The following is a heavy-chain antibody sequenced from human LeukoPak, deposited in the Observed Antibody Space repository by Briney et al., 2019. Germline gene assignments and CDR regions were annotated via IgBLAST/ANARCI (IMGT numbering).Heavy chain of an antibody. CDR2: IYYSGNT. CDR3: AKSVDGGNSPFDY. CDR1: GYSISSSNW. J-gene: IGHJ4*02. D-gene: IGHD4-23*01. V-gene: IGHV4-28*01. Sequence: SDTLSLTRAVSGYSISSSNWWGWIRQPPGKGLEWIGYIYYSGNTHYNPSLKSRVTMSVDTSKNQSSLNLSSVTAVDTAIYYCAKSVDGGNSPFDYWGQGTLVTVSS.